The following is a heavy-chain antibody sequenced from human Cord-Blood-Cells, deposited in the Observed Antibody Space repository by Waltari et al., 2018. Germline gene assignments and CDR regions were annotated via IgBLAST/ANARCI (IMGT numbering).Heavy chain of an antibody. D-gene: IGHD1-26*01. CDR3: AREGKGSYYYFDY. V-gene: IGHV3-53*01. CDR1: GFTFRSNY. J-gene: IGHJ4*02. CDR2: IYSGGST. Sequence: EVQLVESGGGLIQPGGSLRPSCAASGFTFRSNYMSWVRQAPGKGLEWVSVIYSGGSTYYADSVKGRFTISRDNSKNTLYLQMNSLRAEDTAVYYCAREGKGSYYYFDYWGQGTLVTVSS.